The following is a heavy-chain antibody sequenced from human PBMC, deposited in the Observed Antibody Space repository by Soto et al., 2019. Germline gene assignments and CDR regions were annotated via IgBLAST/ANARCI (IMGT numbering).Heavy chain of an antibody. D-gene: IGHD3-10*01. CDR2: IRNKVNSYTT. J-gene: IGHJ4*02. V-gene: IGHV3-72*01. CDR1: GFTFSDHY. Sequence: EVQLVESGGGLVQPGGSLRLSCVASGFTFSDHYMDWVRQAPGKGLEWVGRIRNKVNSYTTEYAASVKGRFIISRDDSKNSLYLQMNSLKTEDTALYYCARDRRGVDDYWGQGTLVTVSS. CDR3: ARDRRGVDDY.